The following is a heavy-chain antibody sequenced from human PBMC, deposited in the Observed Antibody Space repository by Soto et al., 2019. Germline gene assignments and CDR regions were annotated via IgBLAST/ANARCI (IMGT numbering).Heavy chain of an antibody. D-gene: IGHD6-19*01. V-gene: IGHV4-39*07. CDR2: INHSGST. J-gene: IGHJ3*02. CDR1: GASMSSGGYY. CDR3: AREGSGWDRRTMGDAFDI. Sequence: SETLSLTCTVSGASMSSGGYYWSWIRQPPGKGLEWIGEINHSGSTNYNPSLKSRVTISVDTSKNQFSLKLSSVTAADTAVYYCAREGSGWDRRTMGDAFDIWGQGTMVTVSS.